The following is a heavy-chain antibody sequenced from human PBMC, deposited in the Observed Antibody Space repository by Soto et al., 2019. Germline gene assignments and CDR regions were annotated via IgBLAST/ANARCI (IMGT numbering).Heavy chain of an antibody. CDR1: GGSFSGHY. D-gene: IGHD1-7*01. Sequence: SETLSLTCAVYGGSFSGHYWSWIRQTPGKGLEWIGEINQSGSTNYNPSLKSRVTISIDTSKNQFSLKLSSVTAADTAVYYCARGGLELGNFHFDYWGQGTLVTVSS. J-gene: IGHJ4*02. V-gene: IGHV4-34*01. CDR3: ARGGLELGNFHFDY. CDR2: INQSGST.